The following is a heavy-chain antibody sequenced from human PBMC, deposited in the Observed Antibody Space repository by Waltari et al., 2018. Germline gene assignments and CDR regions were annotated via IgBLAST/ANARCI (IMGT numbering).Heavy chain of an antibody. CDR2: IIPIFGAR. CDR1: GGTFSSSA. V-gene: IGHV1-69*12. D-gene: IGHD1-26*01. Sequence: QVQLVQSGAEVKKPGSSGKVSCKASGGTFSSSALSWVRQAAGQGLEWMGGIIPIFGARNYAQKVQGRVTITADEPTSTAYMELSSLRPEDTAVYYCARQRDSGSYYAADAFDIWGQGTMVTVSS. CDR3: ARQRDSGSYYAADAFDI. J-gene: IGHJ3*02.